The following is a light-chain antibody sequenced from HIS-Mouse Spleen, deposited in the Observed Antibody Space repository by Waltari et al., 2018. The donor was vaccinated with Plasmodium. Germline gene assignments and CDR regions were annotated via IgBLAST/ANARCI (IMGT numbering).Light chain of an antibody. CDR1: QSVSSY. CDR2: DAS. Sequence: EIVLTQSPATLSLSPGERATLSCRASQSVSSYLAWYQHKPGKAPRLLIYDASNGATGIPARFSGSGSETDFTLTISSLEPEDFAVYYCQQRSNWPPLTFGGGTKVEIK. CDR3: QQRSNWPPLT. V-gene: IGKV3-11*01. J-gene: IGKJ4*01.